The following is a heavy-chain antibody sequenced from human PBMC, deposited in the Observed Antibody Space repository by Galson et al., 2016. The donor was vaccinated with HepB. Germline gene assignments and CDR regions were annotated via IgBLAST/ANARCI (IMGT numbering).Heavy chain of an antibody. Sequence: SLRLSCAASGSTFKNAWMSWVRQAPGKGLEWVGRIKSRTDGGTTDYGAPVKGRFTISRDDSENTLFMQMDSLKTEDTAVYYCTTSRLKDDWAWGSGDRYFDNWGQGILVTVSS. CDR1: GSTFKNAW. CDR2: IKSRTDGGTT. D-gene: IGHD3-16*01. J-gene: IGHJ4*02. V-gene: IGHV3-15*01. CDR3: TTSRLKDDWAWGSGDRYFDN.